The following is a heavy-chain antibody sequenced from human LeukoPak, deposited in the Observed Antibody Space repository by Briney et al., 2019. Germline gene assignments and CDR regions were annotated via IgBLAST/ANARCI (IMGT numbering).Heavy chain of an antibody. CDR1: GGSFSGYY. CDR2: INHSGST. CDR3: ARDGGYCSSTSCLNWFDP. V-gene: IGHV4-34*01. J-gene: IGHJ5*02. D-gene: IGHD2-2*01. Sequence: SETLSLTCAVYGGSFSGYYWSWIRQPPGKGLEGIGEINHSGSTNYNPSLKSRVTISVDTSKNQFSLKLSSVTAADTAVYYCARDGGYCSSTSCLNWFDPWGQGTLVTVSS.